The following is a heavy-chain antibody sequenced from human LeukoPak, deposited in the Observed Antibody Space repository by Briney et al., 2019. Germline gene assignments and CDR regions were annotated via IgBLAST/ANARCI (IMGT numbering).Heavy chain of an antibody. J-gene: IGHJ4*02. V-gene: IGHV3-48*02. CDR2: ISESGAAM. CDR3: ARDSGNSFDY. CDR1: GFTFSTYS. Sequence: GGSLRLSCAASGFTFSTYSMNWVRQAPGKGLQWLSYISESGAAMYYADSVKGRFTISRDNAKNSLYLQMNSLRDGDTAVYYCARDSGNSFDYWGQGTLVTVSS.